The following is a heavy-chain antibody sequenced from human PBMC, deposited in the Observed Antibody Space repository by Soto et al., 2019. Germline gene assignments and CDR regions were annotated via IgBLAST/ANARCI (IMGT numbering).Heavy chain of an antibody. CDR2: VYGSDGK. V-gene: IGHV2-5*01. Sequence: QITLQESGPPLVKPTQTLTLTCTFSGFSLTTSAVAVGWVRQPPGKALDWLAIVYGSDGKYYNPSLRSRLTVTKDTSKSQVVLTLTNVDPVDTATYFWVRRYDPYYFDYWGQGTLVTVSS. CDR1: GFSLTTSAVA. CDR3: VRRYDPYYFDY. J-gene: IGHJ4*02. D-gene: IGHD3-3*01.